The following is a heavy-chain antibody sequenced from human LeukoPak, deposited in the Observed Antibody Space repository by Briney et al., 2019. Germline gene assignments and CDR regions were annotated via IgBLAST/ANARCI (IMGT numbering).Heavy chain of an antibody. CDR2: VSFIGST. CDR3: ARRILWGIALPYFDY. V-gene: IGHV4-39*01. D-gene: IGHD6-13*01. Sequence: SETLSLTCSDSGGSISSRGYYWGWLRQPPGKGLEWIGSVSFIGSTHYNSPLKSGVTTSVDTSKNQFSLKLTAVTATNRPAYYYARRILWGIALPYFDYWGQGTLVTVSS. J-gene: IGHJ4*02. CDR1: GGSISSRGYY.